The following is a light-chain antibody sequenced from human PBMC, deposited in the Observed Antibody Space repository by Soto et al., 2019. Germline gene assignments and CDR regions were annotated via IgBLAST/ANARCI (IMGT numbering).Light chain of an antibody. J-gene: IGKJ1*01. V-gene: IGKV1-39*02. CDR3: QEYISRA. CDR2: AAS. Sequence: NNSLSCLAVSFGDRGTITCQASQDIRYYLNWYQQKTGQAPKLLIYAASSLQSGVPSRFSGSGSGTDFTLTISSLQPDDFATYYCQEYISRAFGQGTKVEIK. CDR1: QDIRYY.